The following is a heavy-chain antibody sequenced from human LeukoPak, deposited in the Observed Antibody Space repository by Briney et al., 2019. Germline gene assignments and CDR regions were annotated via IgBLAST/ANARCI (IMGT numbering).Heavy chain of an antibody. V-gene: IGHV4-59*01. D-gene: IGHD5-18*01. J-gene: IGHJ4*02. CDR1: GGSISSYY. Sequence: SETLSLTCTVSGGSISSYYWSWIRQPPGKGLEWIGYVFYSGSTNYNPSLRSRVTISVDTSKNQFSLKLNSVTAADTAVYYCARKLYSYGPVGYWGQGTLVTVSS. CDR3: ARKLYSYGPVGY. CDR2: VFYSGST.